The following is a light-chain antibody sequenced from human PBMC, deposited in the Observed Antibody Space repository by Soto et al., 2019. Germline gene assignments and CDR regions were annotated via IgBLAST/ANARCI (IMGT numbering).Light chain of an antibody. CDR1: SSDVGGYNH. J-gene: IGLJ1*01. CDR2: DVN. Sequence: QSALTQPRSVSGSPGQSVAISCTGTSSDVGGYNHVAWYQHHPGKAPKLMIFDVNKRPSWVPDRFSGSKSGNTASLTISGLQAEDEADYYCSSYAGSYTYVFATGTKLTVL. CDR3: SSYAGSYTYV. V-gene: IGLV2-11*01.